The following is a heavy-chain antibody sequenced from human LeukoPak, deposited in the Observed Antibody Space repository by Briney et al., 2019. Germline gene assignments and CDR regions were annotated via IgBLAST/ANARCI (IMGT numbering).Heavy chain of an antibody. D-gene: IGHD3-22*01. V-gene: IGHV4-4*07. CDR1: GGSISSYY. Sequence: KPSETLSLTCTVSGGSISSYYWSWIRQPAGKGLEWIGRISSSGSTNYNPSLKSRVTISVDTSKNQFSLKLSSVTAADTAVYFCARGPYSYDSSGALDIWGQGTMVTVSS. J-gene: IGHJ3*02. CDR2: ISSSGST. CDR3: ARGPYSYDSSGALDI.